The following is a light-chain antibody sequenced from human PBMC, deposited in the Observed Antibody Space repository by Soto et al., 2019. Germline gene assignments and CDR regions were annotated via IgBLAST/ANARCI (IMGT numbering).Light chain of an antibody. Sequence: EIGLTQSPGTLSLSPGERATLSCRASQSVSSSYLAWYQQKPCQAPRLLIYGASSRATGIPDRFSGSGSGTDFTLTISRLEPEDFAVYYCQQYGSSPPWTFGQGTKVEIK. CDR2: GAS. CDR1: QSVSSSY. CDR3: QQYGSSPPWT. V-gene: IGKV3-20*01. J-gene: IGKJ1*01.